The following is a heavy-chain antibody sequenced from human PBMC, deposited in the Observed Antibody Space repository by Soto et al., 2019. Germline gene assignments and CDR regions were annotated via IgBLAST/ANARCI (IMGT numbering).Heavy chain of an antibody. CDR2: IYATGTT. CDR1: GASISCFY. J-gene: IGHJ5*02. V-gene: IGHV4-4*07. Sequence: SETLSLTCTVSGASISCFYWSWIRKSAGKGLEWIGRIYATGTTDYNPSLKSRVMMSVDTSKKQFSLKLRSVTAADAAVYYCVRAGTKTLRAWFDPWGQGISVTVSS. CDR3: VRAGTKTLRAWFDP. D-gene: IGHD1-1*01.